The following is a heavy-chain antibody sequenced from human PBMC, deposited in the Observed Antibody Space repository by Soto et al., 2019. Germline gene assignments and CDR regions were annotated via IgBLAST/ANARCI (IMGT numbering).Heavy chain of an antibody. CDR1: GGSFSGYY. CDR2: INHSGST. CDR3: ARGLEPLPQVGATTGCWFDP. V-gene: IGHV4-34*01. D-gene: IGHD1-26*01. J-gene: IGHJ5*02. Sequence: SETLSLTCAVYGGSFSGYYWSWIRQPPGKGLEWIGEINHSGSTNYNPSLKSRVTISVDTSKNQFSLKLSSVTAADTAVYYCARGLEPLPQVGATTGCWFDPWGQGTLVTVSS.